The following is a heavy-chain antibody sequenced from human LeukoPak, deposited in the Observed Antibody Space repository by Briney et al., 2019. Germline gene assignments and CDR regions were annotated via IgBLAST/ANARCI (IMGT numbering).Heavy chain of an antibody. V-gene: IGHV3-30*04. J-gene: IGHJ5*02. CDR2: ISYDGSNK. Sequence: GGSLRLSCAASGFTFSSCALHWVRQVPGKGLDWLAIISYDGSNKDYADSVKGRFTISRDNSKNTLFLQMNSLRAEDTAIYYCARDPAIVVDVTSKGGWFDPWGQGTLVTVSS. CDR3: ARDPAIVVDVTSKGGWFDP. CDR1: GFTFSSCA. D-gene: IGHD2-15*01.